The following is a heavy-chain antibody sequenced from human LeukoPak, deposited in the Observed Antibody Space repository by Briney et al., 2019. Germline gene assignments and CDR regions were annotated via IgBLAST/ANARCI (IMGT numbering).Heavy chain of an antibody. V-gene: IGHV3-23*01. J-gene: IGHJ4*02. CDR3: AKDRNAWPTNFDS. CDR1: GFTFSSYA. CDR2: ISGSGGST. Sequence: GGSLRLSCAASGFTFSSYAMSWVRQAPGKGLEGVSAISGSGGSTYYADSVKGRFSISRDTSKTTLYLRMNSMSAEDTAIYYCAKDRNAWPTNFDSWGQGTLVT. D-gene: IGHD5-24*01.